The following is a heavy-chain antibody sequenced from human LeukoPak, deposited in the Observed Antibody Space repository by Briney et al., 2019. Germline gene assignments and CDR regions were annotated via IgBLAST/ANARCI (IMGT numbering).Heavy chain of an antibody. CDR1: GGSISSSSYY. D-gene: IGHD3-10*01. V-gene: IGHV4-30-4*08. Sequence: SETLSLTCTVSGGSISSSSYYWGWIRQPPGKGLEWIGYIYYSGSTYYNPSLKSRVTISVDTSKNQFSLKLSSVTAADTAVYYCARLIWFGELLPIWGQGTLVTVSS. CDR3: ARLIWFGELLPI. CDR2: IYYSGST. J-gene: IGHJ4*02.